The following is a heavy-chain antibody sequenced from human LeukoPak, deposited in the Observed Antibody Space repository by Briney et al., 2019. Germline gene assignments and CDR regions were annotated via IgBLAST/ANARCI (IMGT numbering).Heavy chain of an antibody. Sequence: GGSLRLSCVASGFTFSRYWMHWVRQAPGKGLVWVSRINSDGSTTTYADSVKGRFTISRDIRKNTLHLQMNSLRAEDTAVYYCARERTAIPYFDSWGQGTLVTVSS. CDR1: GFTFSRYW. CDR3: ARERTAIPYFDS. J-gene: IGHJ4*02. D-gene: IGHD2-21*02. V-gene: IGHV3-74*01. CDR2: INSDGSTT.